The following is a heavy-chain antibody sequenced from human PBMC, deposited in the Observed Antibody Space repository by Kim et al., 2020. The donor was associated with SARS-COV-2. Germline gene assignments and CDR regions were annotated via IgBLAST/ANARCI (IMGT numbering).Heavy chain of an antibody. D-gene: IGHD3-3*01. J-gene: IGHJ4*02. CDR1: GFTFSSYS. V-gene: IGHV3-21*01. CDR3: AREGEADFGVPLRYYFDY. CDR2: ISSSSSYI. Sequence: GGSLRLSCAASGFTFSSYSMNWVRQAPGKGLEWVSSISSSSSYIYYADSVKGRFTISRDNAKNSLYLQMNSLRAEDTAVYYCAREGEADFGVPLRYYFDYWGQGTLVTVSS.